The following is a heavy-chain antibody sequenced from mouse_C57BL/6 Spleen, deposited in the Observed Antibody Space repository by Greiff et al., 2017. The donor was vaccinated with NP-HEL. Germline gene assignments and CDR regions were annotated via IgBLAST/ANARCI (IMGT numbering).Heavy chain of an antibody. CDR2: IWRGGST. J-gene: IGHJ1*03. V-gene: IGHV2-2*01. D-gene: IGHD1-1*01. CDR1: GFSLTSSG. CDR3: ASDYYGSRV. Sequence: VMLVESGPGLVQPSQSLSITCTVSGFSLTSSGVHWVRQSPGKGLEWLGVIWRGGSTDYNAAFISRLSISKDNSKSQVFFKMNSLQADDTAIYYCASDYYGSRVWGTGTTVTVSS.